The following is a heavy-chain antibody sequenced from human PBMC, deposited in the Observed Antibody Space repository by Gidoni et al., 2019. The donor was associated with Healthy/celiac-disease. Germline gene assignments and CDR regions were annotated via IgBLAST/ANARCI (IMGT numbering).Heavy chain of an antibody. CDR2: IIPIFGTA. D-gene: IGHD3-22*01. Sequence: QVQLVQSGAEVKKPGSSVKVSCKASGGTFSSSAISWVRQAPGQGLGWMGGIIPIFGTANYAQKFQGRVTITADESTSTAYMELSSLRSEDTAVYYCARSVYYYDSSGYYYEGEADYWGQGTLVTVSS. CDR3: ARSVYYYDSSGYYYEGEADY. V-gene: IGHV1-69*01. CDR1: GGTFSSSA. J-gene: IGHJ4*02.